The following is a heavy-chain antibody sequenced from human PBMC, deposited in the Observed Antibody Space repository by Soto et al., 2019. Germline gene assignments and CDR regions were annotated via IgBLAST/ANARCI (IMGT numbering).Heavy chain of an antibody. J-gene: IGHJ3*02. CDR1: GFSFSRFA. V-gene: IGHV3-30-3*01. CDR2: ITYDGSNQ. D-gene: IGHD1-26*01. Sequence: QVQLVESGGDVVQPGRSLRLSCAGSGFSFSRFAIHWVRQAPGKGLEWVAVITYDGSNQYYADSVKGRVTVSRDNSRRTVYLQKNNLRSEDTAIYYSARLFGGYSGSHADEFDIWGQGTMVPVSS. CDR3: ARLFGGYSGSHADEFDI.